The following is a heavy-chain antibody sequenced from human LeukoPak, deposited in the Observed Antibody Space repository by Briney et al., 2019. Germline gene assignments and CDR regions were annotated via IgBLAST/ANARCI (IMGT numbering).Heavy chain of an antibody. CDR1: GYRYMDHA. V-gene: IGHV1-18*01. J-gene: IGHJ4*02. D-gene: IGHD5-18*01. CDR3: ARVPDAGYQH. Sequence: ASVKVSCNTSGYRYMDHAISWLRQPPGQPGLEWWGWISGNNANPQSAQKFQDRVSMTTDAATSTAYLELRSLTSADTSVYYCARVPDAGYQHWGQGTLVSVS. CDR2: ISGNNANP.